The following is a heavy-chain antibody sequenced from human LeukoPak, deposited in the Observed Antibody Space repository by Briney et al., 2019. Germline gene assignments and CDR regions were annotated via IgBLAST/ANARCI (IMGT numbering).Heavy chain of an antibody. CDR2: ISSSSYI. CDR3: ARDSAELDY. D-gene: IGHD1-26*01. V-gene: IGHV3-21*01. Sequence: GGSLRLSCAASGFTFSIYSMTWVRQAPGKGLEWVSSISSSSYIHYTDSVKGRFTISRDNAKNSLYLQMSSLTAEDTALYYCARDSAELDYWGQGTLVTVSS. J-gene: IGHJ4*02. CDR1: GFTFSIYS.